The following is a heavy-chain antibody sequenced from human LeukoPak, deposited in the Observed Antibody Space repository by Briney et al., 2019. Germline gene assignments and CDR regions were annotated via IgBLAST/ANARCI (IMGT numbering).Heavy chain of an antibody. J-gene: IGHJ4*02. CDR2: IYYSGST. D-gene: IGHD4-17*01. Sequence: SETLSLTCTVSGGSISSYYWSWIRQPPGKGLEWIGYIYYSGSTNYNPSLKSRVTISVDTSKNQFSLKLSPVTAADTAVYYCARGAPYGDYVDYFDYWGQGTLVTVSS. V-gene: IGHV4-59*01. CDR1: GGSISSYY. CDR3: ARGAPYGDYVDYFDY.